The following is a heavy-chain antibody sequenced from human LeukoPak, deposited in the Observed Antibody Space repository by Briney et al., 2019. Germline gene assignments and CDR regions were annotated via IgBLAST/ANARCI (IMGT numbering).Heavy chain of an antibody. V-gene: IGHV1-18*01. J-gene: IGHJ5*02. Sequence: ASVKVSCKASGYTFTSYGISWVRQAPGQGLEWMGWISAYNGNTNYAQKLQGRVTMTTDTSTSTAYMELRSLRSEDTAVYYCARDPLRFLEWFWFDPWGQGTLVTVSS. CDR3: ARDPLRFLEWFWFDP. CDR1: GYTFTSYG. CDR2: ISAYNGNT. D-gene: IGHD3-3*01.